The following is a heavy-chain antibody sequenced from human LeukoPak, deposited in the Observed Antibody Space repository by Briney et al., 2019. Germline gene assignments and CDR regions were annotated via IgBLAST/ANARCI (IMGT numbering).Heavy chain of an antibody. CDR2: IPYDGSNK. V-gene: IGHV3-30*04. CDR3: VRGAYSSSWLNFDY. J-gene: IGHJ4*02. Sequence: PGGSLRLSCAASGFTFSSYAMHWVRQAPGKGLEWVALIPYDGSNKYYADSVKGRSTVSRDNSKNTLYLQMNSLRAEDTAVYYCVRGAYSSSWLNFDYWGQGTLVTVSS. CDR1: GFTFSSYA. D-gene: IGHD6-13*01.